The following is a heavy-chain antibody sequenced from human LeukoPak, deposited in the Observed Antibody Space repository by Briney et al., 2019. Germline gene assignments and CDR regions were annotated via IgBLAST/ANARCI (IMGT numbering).Heavy chain of an antibody. CDR3: TRRLTISGVGDGHENWFDP. Sequence: GESLKISCKGSGSDLTNYWINWVRQMPGKDLEWLGFIYLGDSQTKYSPSFQGQVTFSADKSITTAYLQLSSLKASDTAVYYCTRRLTISGVGDGHENWFDPWGQGTLVTVSS. CDR2: IYLGDSQT. J-gene: IGHJ5*02. CDR1: GSDLTNYW. D-gene: IGHD3-3*01. V-gene: IGHV5-51*01.